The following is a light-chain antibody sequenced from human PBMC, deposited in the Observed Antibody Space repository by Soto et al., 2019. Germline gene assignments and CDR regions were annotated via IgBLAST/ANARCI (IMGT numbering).Light chain of an antibody. V-gene: IGKV3-11*01. Sequence: EIVMTQSPATLSVSPGERATLCCRASQSVSSYLAWYQQKPGQAPRLLIYDASNRATGIPARFSGSGSGTDFTLTISSLEPEDFAVYYCQQRSNWPRTLGQGTKVDIK. CDR2: DAS. CDR1: QSVSSY. J-gene: IGKJ1*01. CDR3: QQRSNWPRT.